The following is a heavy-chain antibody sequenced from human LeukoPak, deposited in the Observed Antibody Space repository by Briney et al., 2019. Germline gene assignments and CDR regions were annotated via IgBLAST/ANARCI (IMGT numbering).Heavy chain of an antibody. CDR3: ARDPRGATTGSDAFDI. J-gene: IGHJ3*02. V-gene: IGHV3-23*01. Sequence: GGSLRLSRAASGFIFSSYAMSWVRQAPGKGLEWVSAISGSGGSTYYADSVKGRFTISRDNAKNTLYLQMNSLRAEDTAVYYCARDPRGATTGSDAFDIWGQGTMVTVSS. CDR1: GFIFSSYA. D-gene: IGHD1-26*01. CDR2: ISGSGGST.